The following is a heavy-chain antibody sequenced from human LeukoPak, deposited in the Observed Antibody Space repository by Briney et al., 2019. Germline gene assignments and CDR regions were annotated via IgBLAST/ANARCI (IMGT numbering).Heavy chain of an antibody. J-gene: IGHJ4*02. V-gene: IGHV4-59*01. D-gene: IGHD6-19*01. CDR2: IYYSGST. CDR3: ARDGSSGYDY. CDR1: GGSISSYY. Sequence: SETLSLTCTVSGGSISSYYWSWIRQPPGKGLEWIGYIYYSGSTNYNPSLKSRVIISIDTFKNQFSLKMSSVTAADAAVYYCARDGSSGYDYWGQGTLVTVSS.